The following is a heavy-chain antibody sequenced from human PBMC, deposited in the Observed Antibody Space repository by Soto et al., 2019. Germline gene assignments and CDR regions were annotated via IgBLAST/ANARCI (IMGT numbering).Heavy chain of an antibody. V-gene: IGHV1-69*01. J-gene: IGHJ6*02. CDR2: IIPICGTA. D-gene: IGHD2-2*01. CDR1: GGTFSSYA. Sequence: QVQLVQSGAEVKKPGSSVKVSCKASGGTFSSYAISWVRQAPGQGLEWMGGIIPICGTANYAQKFQGRVTITADESTSSGYMSLSSLRSEDTAVYYWASKVQYIVVVPAAMQRPNYYYYGMDVWGQGTTVTVSS. CDR3: ASKVQYIVVVPAAMQRPNYYYYGMDV.